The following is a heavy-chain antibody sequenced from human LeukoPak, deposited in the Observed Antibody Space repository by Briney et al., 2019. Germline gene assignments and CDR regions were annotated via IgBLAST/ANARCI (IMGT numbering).Heavy chain of an antibody. Sequence: SETLSLTCTVSGGSISSGSYYWSWIRQPAGKGLEWIGRIYTSGSTNYNPSLKGRVTISVDTSKNQFSLKLSSVTAADTAVYYCARDIVVVPGPHTRWFDPWGQGTLVTVSS. CDR3: ARDIVVVPGPHTRWFDP. V-gene: IGHV4-61*02. J-gene: IGHJ5*02. CDR1: GGSISSGSYY. CDR2: IYTSGST. D-gene: IGHD2-2*01.